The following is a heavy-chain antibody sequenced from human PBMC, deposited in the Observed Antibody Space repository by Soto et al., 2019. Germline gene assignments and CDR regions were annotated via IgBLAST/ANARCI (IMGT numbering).Heavy chain of an antibody. CDR3: AKEGTSGLYYFDY. CDR2: INAGNGNT. D-gene: IGHD6-19*01. Sequence: ASVKVSCKASGYTFTSYAMRWVRQAPGQRLEWMGWINAGNGNTKYSQKFQGRVTITRDTSASTAYMELSSLRAGDSAKYYCAKEGTSGLYYFDYWGPGTLVTVSS. V-gene: IGHV1-3*01. J-gene: IGHJ4*02. CDR1: GYTFTSYA.